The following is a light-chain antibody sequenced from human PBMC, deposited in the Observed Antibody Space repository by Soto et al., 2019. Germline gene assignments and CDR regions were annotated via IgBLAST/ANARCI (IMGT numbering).Light chain of an antibody. J-gene: IGLJ1*01. Sequence: QSVLTQPTSVSGAPGQRVTISCTGSSSNIGAGYDVHWYQQLPGTAPKLLIYGNSNRPSGVPDRFSGSKSGTSASLAITGRQAEDEADYYCQSYDSSLSAYVFGTGTKVTVL. V-gene: IGLV1-40*01. CDR2: GNS. CDR3: QSYDSSLSAYV. CDR1: SSNIGAGYD.